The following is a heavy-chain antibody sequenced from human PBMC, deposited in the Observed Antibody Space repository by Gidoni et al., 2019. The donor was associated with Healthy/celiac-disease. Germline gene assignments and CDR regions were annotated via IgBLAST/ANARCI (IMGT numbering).Heavy chain of an antibody. CDR1: GFTFSSYW. CDR2: IKQDGSEK. CDR3: AREGAEPHYYYYYGMDV. J-gene: IGHJ6*02. D-gene: IGHD1-26*01. Sequence: EVQLVESGGGLVQPGGSLRLSCAASGFTFSSYWMSWVRQAPGKGLEWVANIKQDGSEKYYVDSVKGRFTISRDNAKNSLYLQMNSLRAEDTAVYYCAREGAEPHYYYYYGMDVWGQGTTVTVSS. V-gene: IGHV3-7*01.